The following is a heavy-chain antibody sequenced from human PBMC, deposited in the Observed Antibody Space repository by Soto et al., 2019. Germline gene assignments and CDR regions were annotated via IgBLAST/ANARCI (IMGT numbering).Heavy chain of an antibody. J-gene: IGHJ6*02. CDR1: GYTFTSYG. V-gene: IGHV1-18*04. CDR3: ASGGYSGYDTTRYGVDV. D-gene: IGHD5-12*01. Sequence: ASVKVSCKASGYTFTSYGISWVRQAPGQGLEWMGWISAYNGNTNYAQKLQGRVTMTTDTSTSTAYMELRSLRSDDTAVYYCASGGYSGYDTTRYGVDVCGQATTVTVSS. CDR2: ISAYNGNT.